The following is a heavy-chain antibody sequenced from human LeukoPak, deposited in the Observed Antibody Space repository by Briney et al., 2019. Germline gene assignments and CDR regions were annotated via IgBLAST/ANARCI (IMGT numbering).Heavy chain of an antibody. CDR2: VFTSAST. CDR1: GVSISGDSYY. Sequence: SETLSLTCTVYGVSISGDSYYWSYIRPPAGRGLEWIGYVFTSASTNYNPSLKSRVPIPVDTSKNQFSLKLSSVPAADTSVYYCARASIGGAGTFTIFDYWGQGTLVSVSS. CDR3: ARASIGGAGTFTIFDY. D-gene: IGHD6-13*01. V-gene: IGHV4-61*09. J-gene: IGHJ4*02.